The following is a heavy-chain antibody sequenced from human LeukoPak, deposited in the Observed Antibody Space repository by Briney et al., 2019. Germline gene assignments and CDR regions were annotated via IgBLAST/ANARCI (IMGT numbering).Heavy chain of an antibody. V-gene: IGHV1-46*01. J-gene: IGHJ4*02. CDR2: ISPSGGST. Sequence: GASVKVSCKASGYTFTSYYMHWVRQAPGQGLEWMGIISPSGGSTSYAQKFQGRVTMTRDTSTSTVYMELSSLRSEDTAVYYCARANGKDHYFDYWGQGALVTVSS. CDR1: GYTFTSYY. CDR3: ARANGKDHYFDY.